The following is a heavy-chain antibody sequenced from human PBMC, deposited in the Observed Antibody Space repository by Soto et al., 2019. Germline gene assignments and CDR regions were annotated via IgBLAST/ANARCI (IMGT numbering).Heavy chain of an antibody. CDR1: GYSFNTYW. CDR3: ARPGYYYSSGFFNFDH. D-gene: IGHD3-22*01. V-gene: IGHV5-51*01. Sequence: GESLKISCKASGYSFNTYWIGWVRQLPGKGLEWMGIIYPDDSDTRYSPSFQGQVTISADKSFTTVYLQWNSLKASDTAIYYCARPGYYYSSGFFNFDHCAQRTLVTVSS. J-gene: IGHJ4*01. CDR2: IYPDDSDT.